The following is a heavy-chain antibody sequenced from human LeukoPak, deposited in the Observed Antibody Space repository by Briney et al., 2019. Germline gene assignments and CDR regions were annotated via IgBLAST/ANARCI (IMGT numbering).Heavy chain of an antibody. V-gene: IGHV1-18*01. CDR3: ARDSDIVVVVAATEFDY. Sequence: ASVKVSCKASGYTFTSYGISWVRQAPGQGLEWMGWISAYNGNTNYAQKLQGRVTMTTDTSTSTAYMELRSLRSDDTAVYYCARDSDIVVVVAATEFDYWGQGALVTVSS. J-gene: IGHJ4*02. CDR1: GYTFTSYG. D-gene: IGHD2-15*01. CDR2: ISAYNGNT.